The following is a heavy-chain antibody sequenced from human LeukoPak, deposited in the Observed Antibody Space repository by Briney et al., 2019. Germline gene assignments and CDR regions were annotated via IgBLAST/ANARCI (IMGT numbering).Heavy chain of an antibody. CDR1: GGSISSGGYY. D-gene: IGHD6-13*01. J-gene: IGHJ4*02. CDR2: IYYSGST. V-gene: IGHV4-31*03. CDR3: ARVPGYSSSWYFYFDY. Sequence: SETLSLTCTVSGGSISSGGYYWSWIRQHPGKGLEWIGYIYYSGSTYYNPSLKSRVTISVDTSKNQFSLKLSSVTAADTAVYYCARVPGYSSSWYFYFDYWGQGTLVTVSS.